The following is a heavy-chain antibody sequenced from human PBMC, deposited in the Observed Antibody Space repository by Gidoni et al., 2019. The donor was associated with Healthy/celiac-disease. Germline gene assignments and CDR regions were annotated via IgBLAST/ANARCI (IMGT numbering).Heavy chain of an antibody. Sequence: QVQLVQSGAEVTKPGASVKVSCKASGYTFTGYYMHWVRQAPGQGLEWMGWINPNSGGTNYAQKFQGRVTMTRDTSISTAYMELSRLRSDDTAVYYCARDGGCSSTSCYSWFDPWGQGTLVTVSS. D-gene: IGHD2-2*01. CDR3: ARDGGCSSTSCYSWFDP. J-gene: IGHJ5*02. V-gene: IGHV1-2*02. CDR1: GYTFTGYY. CDR2: INPNSGGT.